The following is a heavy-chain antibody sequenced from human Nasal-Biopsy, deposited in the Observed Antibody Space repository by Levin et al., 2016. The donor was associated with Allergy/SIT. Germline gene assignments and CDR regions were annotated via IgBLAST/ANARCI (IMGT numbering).Heavy chain of an antibody. CDR1: GFTFSTHW. CDR3: ARGHYGMDV. Sequence: GGSLRLSCAASGFTFSTHWMSWVRQAPGKGLEWVANIKPDGSDKYFVESVKGRFTISRDNAKNSVYLQMNSLRVEDTAVYYCARGHYGMDVWGQGTTVAVSS. CDR2: IKPDGSDK. V-gene: IGHV3-7*03. J-gene: IGHJ6*02.